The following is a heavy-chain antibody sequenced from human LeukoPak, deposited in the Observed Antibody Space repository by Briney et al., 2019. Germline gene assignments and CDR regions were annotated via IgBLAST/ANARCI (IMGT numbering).Heavy chain of an antibody. V-gene: IGHV3-9*01. CDR3: AKDIEAVAGTPVFAY. D-gene: IGHD6-19*01. Sequence: PGRSLRLSCAASGFTFDDYAMHWVRQAPGKGLEWVSGISWNSGSIGYADSVKGRFTISRDNAENSLYLQMNSLRAEDTALYYSAKDIEAVAGTPVFAYWGQGTLVTVSS. CDR1: GFTFDDYA. J-gene: IGHJ4*02. CDR2: ISWNSGSI.